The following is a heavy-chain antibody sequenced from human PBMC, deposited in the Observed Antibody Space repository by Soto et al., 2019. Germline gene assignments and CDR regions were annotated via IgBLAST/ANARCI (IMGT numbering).Heavy chain of an antibody. V-gene: IGHV3-33*01. Sequence: QVQLVESGGGVVQPGRSLRLSCAASGFTFSRYGMHWVRQAPGKGLEWVTVIWYDGSDKYYADSVKGRFTVSRDNSMNTLYLQMNSLRAEDTAVYYCARDVAAAGIDYFDYWGQGTLVTVSS. D-gene: IGHD6-13*01. CDR1: GFTFSRYG. J-gene: IGHJ4*02. CDR3: ARDVAAAGIDYFDY. CDR2: IWYDGSDK.